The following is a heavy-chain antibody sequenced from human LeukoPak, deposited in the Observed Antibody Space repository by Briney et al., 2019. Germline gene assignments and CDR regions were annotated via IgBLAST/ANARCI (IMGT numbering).Heavy chain of an antibody. D-gene: IGHD1-26*01. CDR1: GFTFSSYA. J-gene: IGHJ4*02. V-gene: IGHV3-23*01. CDR2: ISGSGGST. CDR3: AKDYRRIVEATNWNFDY. Sequence: PGGSLRLSCAASGFTFSSYAMSWVRQAPGKGLEWVSAISGSGGSTYYADSMKGRFTISRDNSKNTLYLQMNSLRAEDTAVYYCAKDYRRIVEATNWNFDYWGQGTLVTVSS.